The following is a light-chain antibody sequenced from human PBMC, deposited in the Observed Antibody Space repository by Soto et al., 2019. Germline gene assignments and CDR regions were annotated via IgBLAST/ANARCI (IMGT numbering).Light chain of an antibody. CDR3: LLWCSDGWV. Sequence: QAVVTQEPSLTVSPGGTITLTCSSSTGPVTSGHYPYWFQQKTGQAPRTLIYDTSNKHSWTPARLSGSLLGGKAALTLSGAQPEDEADYYCLLWCSDGWVFGGGTKLTVL. CDR1: TGPVTSGHY. CDR2: DTS. V-gene: IGLV7-46*01. J-gene: IGLJ3*02.